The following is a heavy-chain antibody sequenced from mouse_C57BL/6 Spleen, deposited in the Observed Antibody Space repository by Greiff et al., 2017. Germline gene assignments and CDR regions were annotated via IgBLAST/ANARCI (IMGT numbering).Heavy chain of an antibody. CDR1: GYAFSSYW. Sequence: QVQLKESGAELVKPGASVKISCKASGYAFSSYWMNWVKQRPGKGLEWIGQIYPGDGDTNYNGKFKGKATLTADKSSSTAYMQLSSLTSEDSAVYFCARDLITTVVATSDFAYWGQGTLVTVSA. CDR2: IYPGDGDT. J-gene: IGHJ3*01. V-gene: IGHV1-80*01. CDR3: ARDLITTVVATSDFAY. D-gene: IGHD1-1*01.